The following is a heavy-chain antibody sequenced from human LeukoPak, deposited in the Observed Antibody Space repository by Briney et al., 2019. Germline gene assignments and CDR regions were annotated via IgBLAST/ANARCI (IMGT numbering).Heavy chain of an antibody. CDR2: IYYAGSS. V-gene: IGHV4-59*12. D-gene: IGHD6-19*01. Sequence: SETLSLTCTVSGVSIKNYYWSWIRQPPGKGLEWIANIYYAGSSNYNPSLKSRVSVSIDASKNHLSLKLTSVTAADTAIYYCARDGVSSGWSVGWFDPWGQGTLVTVSS. CDR3: ARDGVSSGWSVGWFDP. J-gene: IGHJ5*02. CDR1: GVSIKNYY.